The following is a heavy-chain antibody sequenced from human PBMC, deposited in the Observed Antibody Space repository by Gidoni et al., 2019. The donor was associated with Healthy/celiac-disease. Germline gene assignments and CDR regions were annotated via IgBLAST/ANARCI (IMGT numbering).Heavy chain of an antibody. J-gene: IGHJ5*02. D-gene: IGHD4-4*01. CDR1: GGSIRSSSYY. V-gene: IGHV4-39*01. Sequence: QLQLQESGPGLVKPSETLSLTCTVSGGSIRSSSYYWGWIRQPPGKGLGWIGSIYYTGSTYHNPSLKSRVTISVDTSKNQFSLKLSSVTAADTAVYYCARPNYDYSTKGWFDPWGQGTLVTVSS. CDR3: ARPNYDYSTKGWFDP. CDR2: IYYTGST.